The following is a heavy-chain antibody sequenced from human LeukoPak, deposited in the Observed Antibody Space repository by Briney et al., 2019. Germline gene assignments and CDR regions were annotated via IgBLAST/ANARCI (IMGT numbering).Heavy chain of an antibody. CDR2: IKQDGSEK. V-gene: IGHV3-7*01. Sequence: GGSLRLSCAASGFMFSTYAMSWVRQAPGKGLEWVANIKQDGSEKYYVDSVKGRFTISRDNAKNSLYLQMNSLRAEDTAVYYCARSSTVAGSNYWGQGTLVTVSS. D-gene: IGHD6-19*01. CDR3: ARSSTVAGSNY. CDR1: GFMFSTYA. J-gene: IGHJ4*02.